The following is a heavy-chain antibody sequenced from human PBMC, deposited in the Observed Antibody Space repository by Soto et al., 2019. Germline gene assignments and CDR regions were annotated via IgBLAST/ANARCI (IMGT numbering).Heavy chain of an antibody. J-gene: IGHJ5*02. V-gene: IGHV3-53*01. CDR1: GFTVSSNY. D-gene: IGHD7-27*01. CDR2: IHSGGTT. Sequence: GGSLRLSCAASGFTVSSNYMSWVRQAPGKGLEWVSLIHSGGTTYYADSVKGRFTISRDNSKNTVYLQMNSLRGEDTAVYYCAGALYWAPWGWFDPWGQGTLVTVSS. CDR3: AGALYWAPWGWFDP.